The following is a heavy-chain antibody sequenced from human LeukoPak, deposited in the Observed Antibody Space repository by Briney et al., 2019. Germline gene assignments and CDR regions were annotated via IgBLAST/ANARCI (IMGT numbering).Heavy chain of an antibody. V-gene: IGHV3-74*01. CDR3: ASAILRIAVADRFDY. CDR1: GFTFSNFW. D-gene: IGHD6-19*01. Sequence: GGSLRLSCAASGFTFSNFWMHWVRQAPRKGLVWVALIYGDGSFTRYADSVKGRFTISRDNSKNTLYLQMNSLRAEDTAVYYCASAILRIAVADRFDYWGQGTLVTVSS. J-gene: IGHJ4*02. CDR2: IYGDGSFT.